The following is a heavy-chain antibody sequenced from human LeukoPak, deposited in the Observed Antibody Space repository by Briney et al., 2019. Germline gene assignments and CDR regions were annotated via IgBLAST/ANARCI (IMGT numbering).Heavy chain of an antibody. J-gene: IGHJ5*02. D-gene: IGHD1-1*01. CDR3: ARGTPKLERREGWFDP. Sequence: GESLKISCKGSGYSFTSYWIGWVRQMPGKGLEWMGIIYPGDSDTRYSPSFQGQVTISADKSISTAYLQWSSLKASDTAMYYCARGTPKLERREGWFDPWGQGTLVTVSS. V-gene: IGHV5-51*01. CDR1: GYSFTSYW. CDR2: IYPGDSDT.